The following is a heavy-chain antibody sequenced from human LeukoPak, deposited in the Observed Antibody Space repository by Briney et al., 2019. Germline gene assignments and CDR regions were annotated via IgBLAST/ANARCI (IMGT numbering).Heavy chain of an antibody. CDR2: IYYSGST. D-gene: IGHD5/OR15-5a*01. Sequence: EPSETLSLTCIVSGGSISSSSYYWGWNRQPPGKGLEWNGSIYYSGSTDYSPSLKSRVTISVDTSKNQFSLKLSSVTAADTAVYFCARQRADIVSFFDYWGQGTLVTVSS. V-gene: IGHV4-39*01. CDR3: ARQRADIVSFFDY. CDR1: GGSISSSSYY. J-gene: IGHJ4*02.